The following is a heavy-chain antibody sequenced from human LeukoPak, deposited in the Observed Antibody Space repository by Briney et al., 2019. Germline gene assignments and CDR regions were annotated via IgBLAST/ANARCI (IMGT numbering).Heavy chain of an antibody. J-gene: IGHJ1*01. CDR1: GYTFTSYG. Sequence: ASVKVSCKASGYTFTSYGISWVRQAPGQGLELMGWISAYNGNTNYAQKLQVRVTMTTDTSTSTDYMELRSLRSDDTAVYYCARATIPGIAVAGTAYFQHWGQGTLVTVSS. CDR2: ISAYNGNT. V-gene: IGHV1-18*01. CDR3: ARATIPGIAVAGTAYFQH. D-gene: IGHD6-19*01.